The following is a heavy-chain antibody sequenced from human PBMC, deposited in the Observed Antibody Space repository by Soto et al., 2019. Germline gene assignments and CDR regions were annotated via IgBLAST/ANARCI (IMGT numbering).Heavy chain of an antibody. CDR3: ARDSRLYGMDV. Sequence: QVQLQQWGAGLLKPSETLSLTCAVYGGSFSGYYWSWIRQPPGKGLELIGEINHSGSTNYNPSLKRRGTISVDTSKNQFSLKLSSVTAADTAVYYCARDSRLYGMDVWGQVTTVTVSS. V-gene: IGHV4-34*01. J-gene: IGHJ6*02. CDR1: GGSFSGYY. D-gene: IGHD3-22*01. CDR2: INHSGST.